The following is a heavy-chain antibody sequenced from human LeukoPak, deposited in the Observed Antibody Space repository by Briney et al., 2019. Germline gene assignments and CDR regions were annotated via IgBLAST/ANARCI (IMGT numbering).Heavy chain of an antibody. CDR3: ARAGAYGSGKGGFDY. CDR1: GDSVSSNSAA. V-gene: IGHV6-1*01. D-gene: IGHD3-10*01. J-gene: IGHJ4*02. CDR2: TYYRSRWYY. Sequence: SQTLSLTCAISGDSVSSNSAAWNWIRQSPSRGLEWLGRTYYRSRWYYDYAVSVTGRININPDTSKNQFSLQLNSVTPEDTAVYYCARAGAYGSGKGGFDYWGQGTLVTVSS.